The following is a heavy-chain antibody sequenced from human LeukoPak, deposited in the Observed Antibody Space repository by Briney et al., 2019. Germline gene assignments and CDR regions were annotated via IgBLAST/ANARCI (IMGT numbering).Heavy chain of an antibody. CDR2: ISSSSSYI. V-gene: IGHV3-21*01. D-gene: IGHD6-19*01. CDR3: ARDQGSGCDY. CDR1: GFTFSSYS. Sequence: GGSLRLSCAASGFTFSSYSMNWVRKAPGKGLEWVSSISSSSSYIYYADSVKGRFTISRDNAKNSLYLQMNSLRAEDTAVYYCARDQGSGCDYWGQGTLVTVSS. J-gene: IGHJ4*02.